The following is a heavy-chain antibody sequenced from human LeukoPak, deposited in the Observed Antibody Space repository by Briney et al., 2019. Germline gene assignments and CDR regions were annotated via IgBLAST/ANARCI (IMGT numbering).Heavy chain of an antibody. CDR1: GFTFSSYA. CDR2: INSDGSST. Sequence: GGSLRLSCAASGFTFSSYAMSWVRQAPGKGLEWVSRINSDGSSTSYADSVKGRFTISRDNAKNTLYLQMDSLRAEDTAVYYCARGDYGSGSFYMDYFDYWGQGTLVTVSS. CDR3: ARGDYGSGSFYMDYFDY. V-gene: IGHV3-74*01. D-gene: IGHD3-10*01. J-gene: IGHJ4*02.